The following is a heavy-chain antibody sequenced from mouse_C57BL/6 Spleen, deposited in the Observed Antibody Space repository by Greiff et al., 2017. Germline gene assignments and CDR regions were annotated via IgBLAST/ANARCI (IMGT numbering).Heavy chain of an antibody. CDR1: GYTFTSYD. CDR3: ARLNYDYAMDY. Sequence: QVQLKESGPELVKPGASVKLSCKASGYTFTSYDINWVKQRPGQGLEWIGWIYPRDGSTKYNEKFKGKATLTVDTSSSTAYMELHSLTSEDSAVYFCARLNYDYAMDYWGQGTSVTVSS. D-gene: IGHD2-1*01. V-gene: IGHV1-85*01. CDR2: IYPRDGST. J-gene: IGHJ4*01.